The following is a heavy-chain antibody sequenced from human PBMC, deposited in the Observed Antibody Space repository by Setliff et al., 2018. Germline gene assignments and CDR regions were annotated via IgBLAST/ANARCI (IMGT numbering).Heavy chain of an antibody. CDR2: MIVSGGA. CDR1: GGSVTESF. D-gene: IGHD6-19*01. V-gene: IGHV4-4*07. CDR3: ARGPDLTAVGATYFYGMDV. J-gene: IGHJ6*02. Sequence: PSETLSLTCTVSGGSVTESFWSWIRQPAGRGLEWIGRMIVSGGADYNPSLKGRVTMSVDSPNNKFSLNLSSVSAADTAVYYCARGPDLTAVGATYFYGMDVWGQGATVTVSS.